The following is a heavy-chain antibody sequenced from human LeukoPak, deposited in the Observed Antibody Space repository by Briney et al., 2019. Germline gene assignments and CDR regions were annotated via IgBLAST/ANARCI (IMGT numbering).Heavy chain of an antibody. CDR2: ILYSGST. J-gene: IGHJ5*02. D-gene: IGHD2-2*01. CDR3: ARQEVGAGYCSSTSCAEPHWFDP. V-gene: IGHV4-39*01. CDR1: GGSISSTSY. Sequence: SETLSLTCIVSGGSISSTSYWGWIRQPPGKGLEWIGTILYSGSTFYNPSLESRVTISVDTSKNQFSLKLNSVTAADPAVYYCARQEVGAGYCSSTSCAEPHWFDPWGQGTLVTVSP.